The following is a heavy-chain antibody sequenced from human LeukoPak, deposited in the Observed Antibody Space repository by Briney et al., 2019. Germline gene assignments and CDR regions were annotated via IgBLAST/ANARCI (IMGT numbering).Heavy chain of an antibody. V-gene: IGHV5-51*01. Sequence: GESLKISCKGSGYSLTSYWIGWVRQMPGKGLEWMGIIYPGDSDTRYSPSFQGQVTFSADKSISTAYLQWSSLKASDTAMYYCARRAPLSGESLDNWGQGTLVTVSS. CDR1: GYSLTSYW. J-gene: IGHJ4*02. D-gene: IGHD4-17*01. CDR2: IYPGDSDT. CDR3: ARRAPLSGESLDN.